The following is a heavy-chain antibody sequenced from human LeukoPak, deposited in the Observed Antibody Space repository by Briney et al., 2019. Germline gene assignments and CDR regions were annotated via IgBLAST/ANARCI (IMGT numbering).Heavy chain of an antibody. CDR1: GYTFTGYY. D-gene: IGHD1-7*01. V-gene: IGHV1-2*02. CDR3: ARDPTGTTPNWFDP. J-gene: IGHJ5*02. CDR2: INPNSGGT. Sequence: EASVKVSCKASGYTFTGYYMHWVRQAPGQGLEWMGWINPNSGGTNYAQKFQGRVTMTRDTSISTAYVELSRLRSDDTAVYYCARDPTGTTPNWFDPWGQGTLVTVSS.